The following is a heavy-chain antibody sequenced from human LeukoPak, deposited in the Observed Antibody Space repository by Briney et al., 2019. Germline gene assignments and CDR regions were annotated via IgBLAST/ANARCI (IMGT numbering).Heavy chain of an antibody. V-gene: IGHV3-48*02. Sequence: PGGSLRLSCAASGFTFSSYSVIRARQAPGKGLEWVSYVSSSGTTTYYADSVKGRFTISRDNGKNLVSLQMNSLRDEDTAVYYCARLVITFGGVIVGFDYYYGMDVWGQGTTVTVSS. CDR1: GFTFSSYS. CDR2: VSSSGTTT. J-gene: IGHJ6*02. D-gene: IGHD3-16*02. CDR3: ARLVITFGGVIVGFDYYYGMDV.